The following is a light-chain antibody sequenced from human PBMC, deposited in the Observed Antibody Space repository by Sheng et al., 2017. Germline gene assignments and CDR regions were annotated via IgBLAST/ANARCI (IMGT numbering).Light chain of an antibody. J-gene: IGKJ1*01. CDR1: QSISTW. CDR3: QQYSAFPXT. CDR2: KAS. V-gene: IGKV1-5*03. Sequence: DIRMTQSPSTLSASVGDRVTITCRASQSISTWLAWFQHKRGTAPRLLIYKASNLQPGVPSTFSGGGSGTDFTLTITSLQPDDFATYYCQQYSAFPXTFGQGTKVEIK.